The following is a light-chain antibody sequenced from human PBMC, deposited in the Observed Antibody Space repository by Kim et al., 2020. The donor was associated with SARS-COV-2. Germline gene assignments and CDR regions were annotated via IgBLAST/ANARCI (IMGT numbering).Light chain of an antibody. CDR1: SSNIGSNP. V-gene: IGLV1-44*01. CDR3: SAWDDSLKGVV. Sequence: QSVLTQPPSSSWTTGLRVTISCSVSSSNIGSNPVSWYQQFPGTAPKLLIYTNNQWPSGVPDRFSGSKSGTSASLAISGLQSEDEADYYCSAWDDSLKGVVFVGRTQLTVL. J-gene: IGLJ2*01. CDR2: TNN.